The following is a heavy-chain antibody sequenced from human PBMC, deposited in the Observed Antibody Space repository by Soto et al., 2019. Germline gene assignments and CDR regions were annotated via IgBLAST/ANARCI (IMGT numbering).Heavy chain of an antibody. V-gene: IGHV4-39*01. J-gene: IGHJ4*02. D-gene: IGHD5-12*01. CDR3: ASPDVYGGYYVHFDY. CDR2: LYYSGST. Sequence: SETLPLTCTVSGGSISNSSYYWGWIRQPPGKGLEWIASLYYSGSTYYNPSLKSRVTISVDSSKNQFSLKLSSVTAADTAVYYCASPDVYGGYYVHFDYWGQGTLVTVSS. CDR1: GGSISNSSYY.